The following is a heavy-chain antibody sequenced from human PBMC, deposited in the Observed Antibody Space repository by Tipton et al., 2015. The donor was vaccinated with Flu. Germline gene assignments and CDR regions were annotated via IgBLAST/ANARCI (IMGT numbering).Heavy chain of an antibody. Sequence: SGFTFSSYGMHWVRQAPGKGLEWVAVIWYDGSNKYYADSVKGRFTISRDNSKNTLYLQMNSLRAEDTAVYYCARDSALWGAYYGMDVWGQGTTVTVSS. CDR1: GFTFSSYG. CDR2: IWYDGSNK. J-gene: IGHJ6*02. D-gene: IGHD3-10*01. V-gene: IGHV3-33*01. CDR3: ARDSALWGAYYGMDV.